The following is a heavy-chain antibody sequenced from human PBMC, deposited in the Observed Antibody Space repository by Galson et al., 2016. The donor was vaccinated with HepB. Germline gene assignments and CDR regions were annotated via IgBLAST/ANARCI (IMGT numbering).Heavy chain of an antibody. J-gene: IGHJ6*02. CDR1: GFTLSSYS. CDR3: ARDHRRRWLTDYYYYYGLDV. Sequence: SLRLSCAASGFTLSSYSLNWVRQAPGKGLEWVSSISSSSSYIYYADSVKGRFTISRDNAKNSLHLQMNSLRAEDTAVYYCARDHRRRWLTDYYYYYGLDVWGQGALVTVSS. D-gene: IGHD6-19*01. CDR2: ISSSSSYI. V-gene: IGHV3-21*01.